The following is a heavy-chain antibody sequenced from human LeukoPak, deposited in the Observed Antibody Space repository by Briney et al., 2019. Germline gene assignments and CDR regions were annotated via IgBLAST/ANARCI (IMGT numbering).Heavy chain of an antibody. Sequence: SETLSLTCSVSGGSIGNYYWNSLRQPAGKGLEWIGRIYASGSTNYNPSLKSRVTISMDKSKNHFSLNLKSVTAADTAFYYCARDFYGDDGHHPFDYWGQGIQVTVSS. CDR2: IYASGST. V-gene: IGHV4-4*07. J-gene: IGHJ4*02. CDR3: ARDFYGDDGHHPFDY. CDR1: GGSIGNYY. D-gene: IGHD2/OR15-2a*01.